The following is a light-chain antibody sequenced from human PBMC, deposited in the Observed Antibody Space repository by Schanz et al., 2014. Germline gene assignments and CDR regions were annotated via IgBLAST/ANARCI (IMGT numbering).Light chain of an antibody. CDR2: WAS. V-gene: IGKV4-1*01. CDR1: QSILYSSNNKNY. J-gene: IGKJ4*01. CDR3: QQYYSLPLT. Sequence: DIVMTQSPDSLAVSLGERATINCKSSQSILYSSNNKNYLAWYQQKPGQPPKLLIYWASTRRSGVPDRFSGSGSGTDFTLTISGLQAEDVAVYYCQQYYSLPLTFGGGTKVEIK.